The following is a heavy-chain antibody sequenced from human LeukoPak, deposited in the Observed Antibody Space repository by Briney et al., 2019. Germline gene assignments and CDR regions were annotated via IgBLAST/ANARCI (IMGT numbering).Heavy chain of an antibody. CDR1: GFTFSSYA. Sequence: GGSLRLSCAASGFTFSSYAMHWVRQAPGKGLEWVAVISYDGSNKYYADSVKGRFTISRDNSKNTLYLQMNNLRAEDTAVYYCARAGAGDAFDIWGQGTMVTVSS. V-gene: IGHV3-30-3*01. CDR3: ARAGAGDAFDI. CDR2: ISYDGSNK. D-gene: IGHD6-13*01. J-gene: IGHJ3*02.